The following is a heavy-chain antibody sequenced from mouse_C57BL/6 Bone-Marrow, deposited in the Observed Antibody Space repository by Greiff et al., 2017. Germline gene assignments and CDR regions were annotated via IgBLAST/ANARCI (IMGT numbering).Heavy chain of an antibody. CDR1: GYTFTSYW. J-gene: IGHJ3*01. V-gene: IGHV1-64*01. D-gene: IGHD1-1*01. Sequence: QVQLQQPGAELVKPGASVKLSCKASGYTFTSYWMHWVKQRPGQGLEWIGMIHPNSGSTNYNEKFKSKATLTVDKSSSTAYMQISSLTSEHSAVYYCARYYGSSPAGFAYWGQGTLVTVSA. CDR2: IHPNSGST. CDR3: ARYYGSSPAGFAY.